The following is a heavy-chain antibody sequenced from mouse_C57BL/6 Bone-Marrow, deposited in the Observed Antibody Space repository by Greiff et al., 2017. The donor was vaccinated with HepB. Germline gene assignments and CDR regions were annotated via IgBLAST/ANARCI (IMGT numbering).Heavy chain of an antibody. Sequence: VQLQQSGPELVKPGASVKISCKASGYSFTGYYMNWVKQSPEKSLEWIGEINPSTGGTTYNQKFKAKATLTVDKSSSTAYMQLKSLTSEDSAVYYCARLRWLLRGDWYFDVWGTGTTVTVSS. CDR3: ARLRWLLRGDWYFDV. J-gene: IGHJ1*03. CDR1: GYSFTGYY. CDR2: INPSTGGT. D-gene: IGHD2-3*01. V-gene: IGHV1-42*01.